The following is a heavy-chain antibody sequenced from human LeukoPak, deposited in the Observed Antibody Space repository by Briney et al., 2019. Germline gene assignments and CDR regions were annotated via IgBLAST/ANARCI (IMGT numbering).Heavy chain of an antibody. Sequence: SETLSLTCTVSGGSISSYYWSWIRQPPGKGLEWIGYIYYSGSTNYNPSLKSRVTISVDTSKNQFSLKLRSVTAADTAVYYCARGLSYYDTSGPGDYWGQGTLVTVSS. D-gene: IGHD3-22*01. CDR2: IYYSGST. V-gene: IGHV4-59*01. CDR3: ARGLSYYDTSGPGDY. CDR1: GGSISSYY. J-gene: IGHJ4*02.